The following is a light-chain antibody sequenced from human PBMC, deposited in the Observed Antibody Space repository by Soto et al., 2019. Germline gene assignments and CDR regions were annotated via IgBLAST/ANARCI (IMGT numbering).Light chain of an antibody. Sequence: EIVMTQSPATLSVSPGERATLSCRASQSVSSNLAWYQQKPGQAPRLLIYGASTRATGIPARFSGSGSGTEFTLTISSLESEDFAVYYCQQYNNWPPVTFGPGTKVDIK. V-gene: IGKV3-15*01. J-gene: IGKJ3*01. CDR3: QQYNNWPPVT. CDR1: QSVSSN. CDR2: GAS.